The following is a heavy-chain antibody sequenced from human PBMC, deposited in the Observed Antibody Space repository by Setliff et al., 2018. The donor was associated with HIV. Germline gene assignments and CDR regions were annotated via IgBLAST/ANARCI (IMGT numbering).Heavy chain of an antibody. Sequence: ASVKVSCKTSGYIFSGYYLHWLRLAPGQGLEWMGWINYSNGDTKSPEKFQGMVTITRDSSISTFYMDLKRLTSADTAIYYCALANIVSTARWNHWGRGTLVTVSS. CDR3: ALANIVSTARWNH. D-gene: IGHD1-1*01. V-gene: IGHV1-2*02. J-gene: IGHJ1*01. CDR1: GYIFSGYY. CDR2: INYSNGDT.